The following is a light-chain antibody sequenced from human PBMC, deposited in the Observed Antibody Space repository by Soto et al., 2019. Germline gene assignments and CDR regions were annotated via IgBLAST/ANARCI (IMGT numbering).Light chain of an antibody. J-gene: IGKJ5*01. CDR2: AAS. Sequence: DIQMTQSPSSLSASVGDRFTITCRASQSISSYLNWYQQKPGKAPKLLIYAASSLQSGVPSRFSGSGSGTDFTLTISSLQPEDFAVFYCQHYDSLPITFGQGTRLEI. V-gene: IGKV1-39*01. CDR1: QSISSY. CDR3: QHYDSLPIT.